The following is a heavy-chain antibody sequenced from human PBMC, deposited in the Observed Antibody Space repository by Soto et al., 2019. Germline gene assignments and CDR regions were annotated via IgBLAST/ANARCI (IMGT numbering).Heavy chain of an antibody. CDR3: AKDLGSIVVVVAATRYIDC. J-gene: IGHJ4*02. V-gene: IGHV3-23*01. D-gene: IGHD2-15*01. CDR2: ISGSGGST. Sequence: GGSLRLSCAASGFTFSSYPMSWVRQAPGKGLEWVSAISGSGGSTYYADSVKGRFTISRDNSKNTLYLQMNSLRAEDTAVYYCAKDLGSIVVVVAATRYIDCWGQGTLVTVSS. CDR1: GFTFSSYP.